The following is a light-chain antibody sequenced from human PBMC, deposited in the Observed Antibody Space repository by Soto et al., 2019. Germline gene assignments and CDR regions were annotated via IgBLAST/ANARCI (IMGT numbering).Light chain of an antibody. Sequence: DIQVTQHPSSLSASVGDIVTITFRASQGIKNYLAWYQQKPGETPKLLIYAASTLESGIPPRFSGSGSGTDFTFTISSLQPEDIATYYCQQYDNLPVFGGGTKVDIK. V-gene: IGKV1-27*01. CDR3: QQYDNLPV. J-gene: IGKJ4*01. CDR2: AAS. CDR1: QGIKNY.